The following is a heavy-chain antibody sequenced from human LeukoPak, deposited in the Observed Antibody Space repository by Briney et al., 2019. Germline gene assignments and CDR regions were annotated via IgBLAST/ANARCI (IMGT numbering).Heavy chain of an antibody. Sequence: GGALRLSCAVSGFTFDDHGMSWVRQAPGKGREWVAGINWNGGSRGYADSVKGRFTISRDNAKNSMHLQMNSLRAEDTALYHCARAVYYDFWSGSPDDAFDIWGQGTMLTVSS. CDR2: INWNGGSR. CDR3: ARAVYYDFWSGSPDDAFDI. V-gene: IGHV3-20*01. J-gene: IGHJ3*02. CDR1: GFTFDDHG. D-gene: IGHD3-3*01.